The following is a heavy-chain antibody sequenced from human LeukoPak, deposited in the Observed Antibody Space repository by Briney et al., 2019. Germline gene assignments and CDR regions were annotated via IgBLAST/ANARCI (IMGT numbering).Heavy chain of an antibody. CDR2: ISSSGSTI. CDR1: GFTFSDYY. CDR3: VTLDYYDSSGDRDVFDI. V-gene: IGHV3-11*04. Sequence: PGGSLRLSCAASGFTFSDYYMSWIRQAPGKGLEWVSYISSSGSTIYYADSVKGRFTISRDTAKNSLYLQMNSLRAEDTAVYYCVTLDYYDSSGDRDVFDIWGQGTMVTVSS. D-gene: IGHD3-22*01. J-gene: IGHJ3*02.